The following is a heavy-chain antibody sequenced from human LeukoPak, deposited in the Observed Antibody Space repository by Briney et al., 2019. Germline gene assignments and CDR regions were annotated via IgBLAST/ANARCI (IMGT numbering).Heavy chain of an antibody. CDR1: GGTFSSYA. Sequence: ASVKVSCKASGGTFSSYAISWVRQAPGQGLEWMGGIIPIFGTANYAQKFQGRVTITADESTSTAHMELSSLRSEDTAVYYCARDSRAIAAAPFDYWGQGTLVTVSS. J-gene: IGHJ4*02. V-gene: IGHV1-69*13. D-gene: IGHD6-13*01. CDR2: IIPIFGTA. CDR3: ARDSRAIAAAPFDY.